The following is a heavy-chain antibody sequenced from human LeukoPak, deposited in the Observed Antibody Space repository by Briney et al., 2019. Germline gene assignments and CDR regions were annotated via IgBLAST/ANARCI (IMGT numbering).Heavy chain of an antibody. CDR3: TRDLPYSSSWESLGY. J-gene: IGHJ4*02. D-gene: IGHD6-13*01. V-gene: IGHV1-18*01. CDR1: GGTFSSYA. Sequence: ASVKVSRKASGGTFSSYAISWVRQAPGQGLEWMGWISAYTGNTNYAQKFQGRVTMTTDTSTSTAYMELRSLRSDDTAVYYCTRDLPYSSSWESLGYWGQGTLVTVSS. CDR2: ISAYTGNT.